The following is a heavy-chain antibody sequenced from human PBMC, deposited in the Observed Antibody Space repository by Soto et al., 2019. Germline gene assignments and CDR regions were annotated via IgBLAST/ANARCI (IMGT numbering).Heavy chain of an antibody. D-gene: IGHD3-16*01. CDR1: GFSFNTYA. V-gene: IGHV3-33*01. Sequence: QVQLVESGGGVVQPGRSLRLSCTASGFSFNTYAMHWVRQAPGKGPERVAVIWHDGSDTYHADSVRGRFTISGDNSKNTLYLQMNSLRAEDQALYYCAREPRGPDYGMDVWGQGTTVTVSS. J-gene: IGHJ6*02. CDR3: AREPRGPDYGMDV. CDR2: IWHDGSDT.